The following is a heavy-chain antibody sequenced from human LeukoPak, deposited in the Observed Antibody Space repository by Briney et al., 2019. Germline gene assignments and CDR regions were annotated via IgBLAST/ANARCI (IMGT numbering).Heavy chain of an antibody. CDR2: INWNGGST. Sequence: GGSLRLSCAASGFTFDDYGMSWVRQAPGKGLEWVSGINWNGGSTGYADSVKGRFTISRDNAKNSLYLQMNSLRAEDTALYHCARGDSSGFPHDYWGQGTLVTVSS. J-gene: IGHJ4*02. V-gene: IGHV3-20*01. CDR1: GFTFDDYG. D-gene: IGHD3-22*01. CDR3: ARGDSSGFPHDY.